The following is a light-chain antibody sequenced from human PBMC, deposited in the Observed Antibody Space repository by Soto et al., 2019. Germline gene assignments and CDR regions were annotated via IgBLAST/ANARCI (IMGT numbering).Light chain of an antibody. CDR3: SSYTSSSTPYV. CDR1: SSDVGGYNY. CDR2: EVS. V-gene: IGLV2-14*01. Sequence: QSALTQPASVSGSPGQSITLSCTGTSSDVGGYNYVSWYQQHPGKAPKLMIHEVSNRPSGVSNRFSGSKSGNTASLTISGLQAEDEADYYCSSYTSSSTPYVFGTGTKVTVL. J-gene: IGLJ1*01.